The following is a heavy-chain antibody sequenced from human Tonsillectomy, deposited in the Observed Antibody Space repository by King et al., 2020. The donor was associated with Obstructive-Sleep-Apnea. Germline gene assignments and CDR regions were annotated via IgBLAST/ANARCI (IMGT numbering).Heavy chain of an antibody. Sequence: VQLQESGPGLVKPSETLSLTCTVSGGSISSYYWSWIRQPPGKGLEWIGYIYYSGSTNYNPSLKSRVTISVDTSKNQFSLKLSSVTAADTAVYYCAANRGEGYYYGMDVWGQGTTVTVSS. CDR2: IYYSGST. D-gene: IGHD2/OR15-2a*01. CDR3: AANRGEGYYYGMDV. CDR1: GGSISSYY. J-gene: IGHJ6*02. V-gene: IGHV4-59*08.